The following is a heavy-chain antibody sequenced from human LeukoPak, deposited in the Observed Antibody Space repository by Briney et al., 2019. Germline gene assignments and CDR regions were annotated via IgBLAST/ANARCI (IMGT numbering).Heavy chain of an antibody. D-gene: IGHD3-22*01. CDR3: ARHRLFSYDSSGYYIPPRYYFDY. Sequence: SETLSLTCAVYGGSIRGYYWSWIRQAPGKGLEWIGEINHSVSTNYNPSLKSLVTISVDTSKNQFSLKLSSVTAADTAVYYCARHRLFSYDSSGYYIPPRYYFDYWGQGTLVTVSS. CDR2: INHSVST. J-gene: IGHJ4*02. V-gene: IGHV4-34*01. CDR1: GGSIRGYY.